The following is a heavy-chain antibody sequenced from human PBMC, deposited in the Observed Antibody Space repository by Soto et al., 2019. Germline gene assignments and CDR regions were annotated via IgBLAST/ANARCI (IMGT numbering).Heavy chain of an antibody. CDR1: GGSISSSSYY. V-gene: IGHV4-39*01. CDR3: ARHIAMTYDFWSGYRPNYYYYGMDV. CDR2: IYYSGST. Sequence: PSETLSLTCTVSGGSISSSSYYWGWIRQPPGKGLEWIGSIYYSGSTYYNPSLKSRVTISVDTSKNQFSLKLSSVTAADTAVYYCARHIAMTYDFWSGYRPNYYYYGMDVWGQGTTVTVSS. J-gene: IGHJ6*02. D-gene: IGHD3-3*01.